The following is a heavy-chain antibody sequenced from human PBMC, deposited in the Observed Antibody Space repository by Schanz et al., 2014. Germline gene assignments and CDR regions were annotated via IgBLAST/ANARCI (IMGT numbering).Heavy chain of an antibody. D-gene: IGHD2-15*01. V-gene: IGHV3-23*01. J-gene: IGHJ6*02. CDR2: ISHSGGSK. CDR3: AKGMGYCSGGTCYDYYYYGLDV. CDR1: GFTFSSYA. Sequence: EVQLLESGGGLVQPGGSLRLSCAASGFTFSSYAMSWVRQAPGKGLEWVSSISHSGGSKYYADSVKGRFTISRDNSKNTLYLQMSSLSADDTAVFYCAKGMGYCSGGTCYDYYYYGLDVWGQGTTVTVSS.